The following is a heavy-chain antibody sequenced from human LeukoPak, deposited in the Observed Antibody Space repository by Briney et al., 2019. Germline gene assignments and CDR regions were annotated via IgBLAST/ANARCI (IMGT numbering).Heavy chain of an antibody. D-gene: IGHD1-7*01. CDR1: GFTFSNAS. J-gene: IGHJ6*02. CDR2: IVSKIDGGTT. Sequence: GGSLRLSCAASGFTFSNASMSWVRQVPGKGLEWVGQIVSKIDGGTTDYAAPVKGRFTISRDDSKSTLYLQMNSLKIEDTAVYYCTTDEDWNYARKDVWGQGATVIVSS. CDR3: TTDEDWNYARKDV. V-gene: IGHV3-15*04.